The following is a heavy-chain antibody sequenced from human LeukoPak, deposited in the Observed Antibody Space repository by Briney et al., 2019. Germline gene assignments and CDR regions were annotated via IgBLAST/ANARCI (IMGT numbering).Heavy chain of an antibody. Sequence: TSVKVSCKTSGYTFTSYAISWVRQAPGQGLECMGWISTYTGNTNYAQELQGRVTMTTDTSTSTAYMELRSLRSDDTAVYYCARDRGYSSSSGLFDYWGQGTLVTVSS. D-gene: IGHD6-6*01. CDR3: ARDRGYSSSSGLFDY. CDR1: GYTFTSYA. V-gene: IGHV1-18*01. J-gene: IGHJ4*02. CDR2: ISTYTGNT.